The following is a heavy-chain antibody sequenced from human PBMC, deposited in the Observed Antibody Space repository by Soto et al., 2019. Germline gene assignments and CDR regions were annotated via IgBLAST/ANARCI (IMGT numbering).Heavy chain of an antibody. J-gene: IGHJ6*02. Sequence: PSETLSLTCTVSGGSISSGGYYWSWIRQHPGKGLEWIGYIYYSGSTYYNPSLKSRVTISVDTSKNQFSLKLSSVTAADTAVYYCARDQGYSSSWYYYYYGIDVWGQGTTVTVSS. CDR1: GGSISSGGYY. CDR3: ARDQGYSSSWYYYYYGIDV. CDR2: IYYSGST. V-gene: IGHV4-31*03. D-gene: IGHD6-13*01.